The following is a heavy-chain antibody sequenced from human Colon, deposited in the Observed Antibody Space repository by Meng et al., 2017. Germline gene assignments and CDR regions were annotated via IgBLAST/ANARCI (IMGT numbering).Heavy chain of an antibody. V-gene: IGHV4-4*03. CDR1: CGCISRSYW. J-gene: IGHJ4*01. CDR2: TNHSGST. CDR3: ASRDYYRSDY. D-gene: IGHD3-22*01. Sequence: QWRLARLGMAPRPGVPFLPSAVSCGCISRSYWLIWVRQPPGKGLVWIVETNHSGSTNHSPSLQSRVSISLDKTKNHLSLKLISATAADTAVYYCASRDYYRSDYWGHGTLVTVSS.